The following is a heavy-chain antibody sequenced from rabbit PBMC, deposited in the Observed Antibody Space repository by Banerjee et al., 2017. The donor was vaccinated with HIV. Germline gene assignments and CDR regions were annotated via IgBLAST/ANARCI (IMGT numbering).Heavy chain of an antibody. CDR2: IYAGSSGYT. CDR1: GFDISGYYD. V-gene: IGHV1S45*01. CDR3: ARSAGWVSHGNGYSNL. J-gene: IGHJ4*01. D-gene: IGHD1-1*01. Sequence: QEQLEESGGDLVKPGASLTLTCTASGFDISGYYDMCWVRQALGKGLEWIACIYAGSSGYTYYASWAKGRFTISKTSSTTVTLQMTSLTAADTATYFCARSAGWVSHGNGYSNLWGPGTLVTVS.